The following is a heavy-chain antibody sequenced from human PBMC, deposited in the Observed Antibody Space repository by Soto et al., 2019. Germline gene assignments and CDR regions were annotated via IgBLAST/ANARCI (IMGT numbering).Heavy chain of an antibody. D-gene: IGHD3-22*01. CDR2: FNPNSGGT. CDR1: GYTFTGYY. V-gene: IGHV1-2*04. Sequence: ASVKVSCKASGYTFTGYYMHWVRQAPGQGLEWMGWFNPNSGGTNYAQKFQGWVTMTRDKSISTAYMELSRLRSDDTAVYYCARDFPLYDSSGYYFDYWGQGTLVTVSS. J-gene: IGHJ4*02. CDR3: ARDFPLYDSSGYYFDY.